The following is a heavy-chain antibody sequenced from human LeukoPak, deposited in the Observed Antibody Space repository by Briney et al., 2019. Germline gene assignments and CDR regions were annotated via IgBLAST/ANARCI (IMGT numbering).Heavy chain of an antibody. CDR2: ISGSGGST. Sequence: GGTLRLSCAASGFTFSSYGMSWVRQAPGKGLEWVSAISGSGGSTYYADSVKGRFTISRDNSKNTLYLQMNSLRAEDTAVYYCAKDSGSYQPRDAFDIWGQGTMVTVSS. CDR1: GFTFSSYG. J-gene: IGHJ3*02. D-gene: IGHD1-26*01. V-gene: IGHV3-23*01. CDR3: AKDSGSYQPRDAFDI.